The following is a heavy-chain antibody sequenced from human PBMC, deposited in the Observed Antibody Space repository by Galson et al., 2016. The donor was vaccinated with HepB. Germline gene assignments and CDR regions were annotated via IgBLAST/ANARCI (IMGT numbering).Heavy chain of an antibody. CDR3: ANIRHIAAEPFDI. Sequence: SLRLSCAASGFTFDDYAMHWVRQAPGKGLERVSGITGRGGSTYYSVSVKGRFSISRDNSKNTLYLQMSRLRVDDTAVYYCANIRHIAAEPFDIWGQGTMVTVSS. D-gene: IGHD6-25*01. J-gene: IGHJ3*02. CDR2: ITGRGGST. V-gene: IGHV3-23*01. CDR1: GFTFDDYA.